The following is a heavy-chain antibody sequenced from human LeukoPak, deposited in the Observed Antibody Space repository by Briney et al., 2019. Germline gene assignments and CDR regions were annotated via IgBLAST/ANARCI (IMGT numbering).Heavy chain of an antibody. J-gene: IGHJ4*02. D-gene: IGHD3-16*02. CDR1: GGSISSSSYY. V-gene: IGHV4-39*01. Sequence: SETMSLTCTVSGGSISSSSYYWGWIRQPPGKGQARIGSIYYSGSTYYNPSLKIRVTISVDPSKNQFSLKLSSVTAADTAVYYCARQLMITFGGVIVIRYFDYWGQGTLVTVSS. CDR3: ARQLMITFGGVIVIRYFDY. CDR2: IYYSGST.